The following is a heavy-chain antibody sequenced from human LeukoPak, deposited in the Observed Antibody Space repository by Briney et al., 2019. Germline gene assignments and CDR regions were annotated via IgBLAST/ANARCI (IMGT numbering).Heavy chain of an antibody. CDR1: GSTVSSNY. V-gene: IGHV3-66*01. Sequence: GGSLRLSWAASGSTVSSNYMSWVRQAPGKGLEWVSVIYSGGSTYYADSVKGRFTISRDNSKNTLYLQMNSLRAEDTAVYYCARDLRGELLPWDWGQGTLVTVSS. D-gene: IGHD1-26*01. CDR2: IYSGGST. J-gene: IGHJ4*02. CDR3: ARDLRGELLPWD.